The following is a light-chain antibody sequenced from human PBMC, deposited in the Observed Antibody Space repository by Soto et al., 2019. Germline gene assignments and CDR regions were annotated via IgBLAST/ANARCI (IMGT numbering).Light chain of an antibody. CDR2: KVS. V-gene: IGKV2-30*02. Sequence: DVVMTQSPLSLPVTLGQRASISCRSNQSLVHSDGIAYFSWFQQRPGRSPRRLIYKVSNRDSGVPARFSGSGSGTDFALKISRVEDEDVGVYYCMQGTHWPITFGQGTRLEIK. CDR1: QSLVHSDGIAY. CDR3: MQGTHWPIT. J-gene: IGKJ5*01.